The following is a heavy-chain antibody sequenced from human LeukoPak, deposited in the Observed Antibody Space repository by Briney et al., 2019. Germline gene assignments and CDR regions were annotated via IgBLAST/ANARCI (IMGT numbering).Heavy chain of an antibody. CDR2: ISWNSGSI. Sequence: GGSLRLSCAASGFTFDDYAMHWVRQAPGKGLEWVSGISWNSGSIGYADSVKGRFTISRDNAKNSLYLQMNSLRAEDTALYYCAKEARWGSPDGMDVWGQGTTVTVSS. V-gene: IGHV3-9*01. CDR3: AKEARWGSPDGMDV. CDR1: GFTFDDYA. D-gene: IGHD7-27*01. J-gene: IGHJ6*02.